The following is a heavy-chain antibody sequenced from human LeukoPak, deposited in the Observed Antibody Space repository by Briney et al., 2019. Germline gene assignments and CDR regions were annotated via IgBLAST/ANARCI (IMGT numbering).Heavy chain of an antibody. CDR2: IIPIFGTA. D-gene: IGHD6-13*01. J-gene: IGHJ4*02. CDR3: ARSLAAAGKRDYFDY. V-gene: IGHV1-69*01. Sequence: GSSVMVSCKASGGTFSSYAISWVRQAPGQGLEWMGGIIPIFGTANYAQKFQGRVTITADESTSTAYMELSSLRSEDTAVYYCARSLAAAGKRDYFDYWGQGTLVTVSS. CDR1: GGTFSSYA.